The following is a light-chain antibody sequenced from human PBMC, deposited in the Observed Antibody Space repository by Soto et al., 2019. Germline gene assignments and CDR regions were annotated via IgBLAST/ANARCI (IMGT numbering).Light chain of an antibody. Sequence: DIQMTQSPSTVSAYVGDSVTITCRASQSITTWLAWYQQRPGKAPKLLNCDVSSLQSGVPSRISGSGSGTEFTLTISSLQPDDFATYYCQHYKMYSPWTFGQGTKVEIK. CDR2: DVS. CDR1: QSITTW. CDR3: QHYKMYSPWT. V-gene: IGKV1-5*01. J-gene: IGKJ1*01.